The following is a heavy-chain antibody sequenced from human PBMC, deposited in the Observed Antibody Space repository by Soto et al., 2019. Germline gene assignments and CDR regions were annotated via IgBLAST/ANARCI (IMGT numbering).Heavy chain of an antibody. CDR2: ISWNSGSI. J-gene: IGHJ3*02. CDR3: AKVSDDHIWGSYAFDI. D-gene: IGHD3-16*01. Sequence: TGGSLRLSCAASGFTFDDYAMHWVRQAPGKGLEWVSGISWNSGSIGYADSVKGRFTISRDNVKNSLYLQMNSLRAEDTALYYCAKVSDDHIWGSYAFDIWGQGTMVTVSS. V-gene: IGHV3-9*01. CDR1: GFTFDDYA.